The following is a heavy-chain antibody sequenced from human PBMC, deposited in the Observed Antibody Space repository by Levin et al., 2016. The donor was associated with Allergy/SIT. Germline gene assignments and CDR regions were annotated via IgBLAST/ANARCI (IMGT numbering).Heavy chain of an antibody. CDR3: ARDDYYDSSPI. D-gene: IGHD3-22*01. V-gene: IGHV4-34*01. Sequence: SETLSLTCAVYGGSFSGYYWSWIRQPPGKGLEWIGEINHSGSTNYNPSLKSRVTISVDTSKNQFSLKLSSVTAADTAVYYCARDDYYDSSPIWGQGTMVTVSS. CDR1: GGSFSGYY. CDR2: INHSGST. J-gene: IGHJ3*02.